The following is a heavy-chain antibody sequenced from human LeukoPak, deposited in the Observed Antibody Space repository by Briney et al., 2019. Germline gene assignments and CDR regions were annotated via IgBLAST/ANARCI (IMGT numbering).Heavy chain of an antibody. CDR1: GGSFSGYY. D-gene: IGHD2-15*01. CDR2: INHSGST. J-gene: IGHJ4*02. CDR3: ATGPGSCSRGTCNPYSEK. V-gene: IGHV4-34*01. Sequence: SETLSLTCAVYGGSFSGYYWSWTRQPPGKGLEWIGEINHSGSTNYNPSLKSRVTISVDTSKNQFSLKLSSVTAADTAVYYCATGPGSCSRGTCNPYSEKWGQGTLVTVSS.